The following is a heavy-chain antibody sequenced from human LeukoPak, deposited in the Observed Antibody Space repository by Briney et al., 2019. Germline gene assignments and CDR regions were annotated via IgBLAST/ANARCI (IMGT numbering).Heavy chain of an antibody. CDR3: ARVSYYGSGTNEGFDY. CDR2: ISSSSSYI. V-gene: IGHV3-21*01. J-gene: IGHJ4*02. D-gene: IGHD3-10*01. Sequence: GGSLRLSCAASGFTFSSYSMNWARQAPGKGLEWVSSISSSSSYIYYADSVEGRFTISRDNAKNSLYLQMNSLRAEDTAVYYCARVSYYGSGTNEGFDYWGQGTLVTVSS. CDR1: GFTFSSYS.